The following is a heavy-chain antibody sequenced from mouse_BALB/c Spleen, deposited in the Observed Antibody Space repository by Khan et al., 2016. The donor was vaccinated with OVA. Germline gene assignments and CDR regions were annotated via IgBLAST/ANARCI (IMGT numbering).Heavy chain of an antibody. CDR2: IWGGGGT. CDR1: GFSLSRYN. Sequence: QVQLQQSGPGLVAPSQSLSITCTVSGFSLSRYNIHWVRQPPGKGLEWLGMIWGGGGTDYNSTLKSRLSISKDNSKSTVFLKMNSLQTNDTAMYYWARVYYRYDGYYAMDYWGQGTSVTVSS. D-gene: IGHD2-14*01. CDR3: ARVYYRYDGYYAMDY. J-gene: IGHJ4*01. V-gene: IGHV2-6-4*01.